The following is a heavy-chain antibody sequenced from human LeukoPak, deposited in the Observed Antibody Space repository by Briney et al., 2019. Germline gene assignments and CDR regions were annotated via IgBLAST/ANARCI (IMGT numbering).Heavy chain of an antibody. D-gene: IGHD3-22*01. CDR1: GFTVSSNY. CDR2: IYRCGTT. J-gene: IGHJ4*02. Sequence: GGSLRLSCAAAGFTVSSNYMSWVRQAPGKGLEWVSVIYRCGTTYYADSVKGRFTISRDNSKNTLYLQANSLRSDDTAVYYCARGSSMIVAGFDFWGQGTLVTVSS. V-gene: IGHV3-53*01. CDR3: ARGSSMIVAGFDF.